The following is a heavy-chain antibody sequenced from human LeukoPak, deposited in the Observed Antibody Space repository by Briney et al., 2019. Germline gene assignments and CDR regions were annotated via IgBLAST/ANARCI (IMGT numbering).Heavy chain of an antibody. CDR3: AKGRGTAVTSAANY. CDR2: ISGSGDNT. D-gene: IGHD4-17*01. Sequence: GGSLRLSCAASGFTFSSYAMSWVRQAPGKGLEWVSSISGSGDNTYYADSVKDRFSISRDNSKTTVALQMNSLRAEDTAVYYCAKGRGTAVTSAANYWGQGTLVTVSS. J-gene: IGHJ4*02. V-gene: IGHV3-23*01. CDR1: GFTFSSYA.